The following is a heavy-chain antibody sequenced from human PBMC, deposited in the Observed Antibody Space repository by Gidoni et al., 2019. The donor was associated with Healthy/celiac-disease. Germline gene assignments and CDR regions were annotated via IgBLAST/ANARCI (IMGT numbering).Heavy chain of an antibody. CDR2: IYYSVIT. J-gene: IGHJ3*02. D-gene: IGHD6-13*01. Sequence: QLQLQESGRGLVKPSDTLSLTCTVSDGSISSSSYYWGWLRQPPGKGLEWIGSIYYSVITSYNPSLKSRVTISVDTSKNHFSLKLSSVTAADTAVYYCARDGSSWYDAFDIWGQGTMVTVSS. CDR3: ARDGSSWYDAFDI. V-gene: IGHV4-39*02. CDR1: DGSISSSSYY.